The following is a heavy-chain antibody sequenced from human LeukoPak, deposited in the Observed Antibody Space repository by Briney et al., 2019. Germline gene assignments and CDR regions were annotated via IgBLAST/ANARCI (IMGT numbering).Heavy chain of an antibody. D-gene: IGHD1-26*01. J-gene: IGHJ3*01. CDR2: IYPGDSDT. CDR3: ARRGVGSGSDAFDV. Sequence: GESLKISCQGSGYTFTSYWIGWVRQMPGKGLEWMGTIYPGDSDTRYSPSFQGQVTTSADKSINTAYLQWSSLKASDTAMYYCARRGVGSGSDAFDVWGQGTMVTISS. CDR1: GYTFTSYW. V-gene: IGHV5-51*01.